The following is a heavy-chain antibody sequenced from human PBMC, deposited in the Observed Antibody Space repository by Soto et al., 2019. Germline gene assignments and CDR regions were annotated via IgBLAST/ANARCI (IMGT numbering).Heavy chain of an antibody. Sequence: SVKVSCKASGGTFSSYTISWVRQAPGQGLEWMGRIIPILGIANYAQKFQGRVTITADKSTSTAYMELSSLRSEDTAVYYCASQGSGSYYIDYWGQGTLVTVSS. V-gene: IGHV1-69*02. J-gene: IGHJ4*02. CDR3: ASQGSGSYYIDY. CDR2: IIPILGIA. D-gene: IGHD3-10*01. CDR1: GGTFSSYT.